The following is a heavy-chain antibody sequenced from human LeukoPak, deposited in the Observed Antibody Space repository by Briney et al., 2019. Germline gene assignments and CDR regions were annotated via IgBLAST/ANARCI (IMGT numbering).Heavy chain of an antibody. Sequence: PSETLSLTCTVSGGSISRYYWSWIRQPPGKGLEWIGYIYYSGSTNYNPSLKSRVTISVDTSKNQFSLKLSSVNAADTAVYYCAIGSGATTPFDYWGQGTLVTVSS. V-gene: IGHV4-59*08. CDR1: GGSISRYY. D-gene: IGHD5-12*01. CDR3: AIGSGATTPFDY. CDR2: IYYSGST. J-gene: IGHJ4*02.